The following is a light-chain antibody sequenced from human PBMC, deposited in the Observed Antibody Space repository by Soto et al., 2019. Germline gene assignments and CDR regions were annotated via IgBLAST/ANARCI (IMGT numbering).Light chain of an antibody. CDR1: QSVSSTY. J-gene: IGKJ2*01. CDR2: GAS. Sequence: IVLTQSPGTLSLSPGERATLSCRASQSVSSTYLAWYQQKPGQAPRLLIYGASSRATGIPDRFSGSGSGTDFTLTISRLEPEDFAVYYCQQYDTSPPYTFGQGTKVEIK. V-gene: IGKV3-20*01. CDR3: QQYDTSPPYT.